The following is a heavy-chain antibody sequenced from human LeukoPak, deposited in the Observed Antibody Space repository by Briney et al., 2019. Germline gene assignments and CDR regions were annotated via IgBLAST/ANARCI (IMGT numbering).Heavy chain of an antibody. CDR2: ISEAI. D-gene: IGHD3-16*01. CDR1: GFVFSRDN. V-gene: IGHV3-48*04. Sequence: GGSLRLSRIASGFVFSRDNMNWVRRAPGKGLEWVAHISEAIYYADSVQGRFTISRDNAKNSLYLQMSNLRAEDTAMYYCAREVGRPKTFYFDSWGRGTPVTVSS. J-gene: IGHJ4*02. CDR3: AREVGRPKTFYFDS.